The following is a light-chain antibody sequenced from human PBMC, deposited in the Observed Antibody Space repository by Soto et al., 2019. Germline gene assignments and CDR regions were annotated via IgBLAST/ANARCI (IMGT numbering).Light chain of an antibody. V-gene: IGLV2-23*01. CDR3: AAWDDSLNGYV. CDR1: SSDVGSYDL. J-gene: IGLJ1*01. CDR2: EGT. Sequence: QSALTQPASVSGPPGQSIVISCNGSSSDVGSYDLVSWYLQYPGKAPKVIIFEGTKRPSGVSDRFSGSKSGNTASLTISGLQTEDEADYYCAAWDDSLNGYVFGPGTKLTVL.